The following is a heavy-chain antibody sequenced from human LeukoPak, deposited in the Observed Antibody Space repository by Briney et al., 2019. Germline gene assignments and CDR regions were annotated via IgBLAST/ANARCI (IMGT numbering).Heavy chain of an antibody. CDR3: ARVKDSSSWHYFDF. CDR2: VNPFSGGT. V-gene: IGHV1-2*02. CDR1: GYTFTGYY. D-gene: IGHD6-13*01. J-gene: IGHJ4*02. Sequence: ASVKVSCKASGYTFTGYYMHWVRQAPGQGLEWMGWVNPFSGGTIPAQKFQDRVTMTKDTSINTAYMELSSLRSDDTAVYYCARVKDSSSWHYFDFWGQGTLVTVSS.